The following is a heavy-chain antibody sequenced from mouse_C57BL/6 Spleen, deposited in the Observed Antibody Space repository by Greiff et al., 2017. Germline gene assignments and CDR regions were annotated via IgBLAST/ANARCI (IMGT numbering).Heavy chain of an antibody. V-gene: IGHV1-82*01. D-gene: IGHD5-1*01. CDR2: VYPGAGDT. Sequence: QVQLKESGPELVKPGASVKISCKASGYAFSSSWMNWVKQRPGKGLEWIGRVYPGAGDTTYNGKFKGKATLTANKASRTAYMQLSSLTSEDSAVYCCALVPRGYAMDYWGQGTSVTVSS. CDR3: ALVPRGYAMDY. J-gene: IGHJ4*01. CDR1: GYAFSSSW.